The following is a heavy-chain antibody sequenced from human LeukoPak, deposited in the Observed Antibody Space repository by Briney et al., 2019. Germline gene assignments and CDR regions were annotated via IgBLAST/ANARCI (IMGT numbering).Heavy chain of an antibody. V-gene: IGHV3-21*01. CDR1: GFTFSSFS. CDR2: ISSSSSYI. J-gene: IGHJ4*02. CDR3: ARRRDGYNYSGGEVDY. D-gene: IGHD5-24*01. Sequence: GGSLRLSCAASGFTFSSFSMNWVRQAPGKGLEWVSSISSSSSYIYYADSVKGRFTISRDNAKNSLYLQMNSLRAEDTAVYYCARRRDGYNYSGGEVDYWGQGTLVTVSS.